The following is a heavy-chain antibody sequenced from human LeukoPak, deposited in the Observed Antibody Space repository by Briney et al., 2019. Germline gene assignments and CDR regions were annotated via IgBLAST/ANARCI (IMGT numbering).Heavy chain of an antibody. CDR2: MSRSAATI. J-gene: IGHJ4*02. D-gene: IGHD1-26*01. CDR3: ARQRTVGATTSLDY. V-gene: IGHV3-48*03. CDR1: GFTFSTYE. Sequence: PGGSLRLSCAASGFTFSTYEMNWVRQAREKGLEWVSYMSRSAATIYYADSMRGRFTISRDNAKNSLYLQMNSLRAEDTAIYYCARQRTVGATTSLDYWGQGTLVTVSS.